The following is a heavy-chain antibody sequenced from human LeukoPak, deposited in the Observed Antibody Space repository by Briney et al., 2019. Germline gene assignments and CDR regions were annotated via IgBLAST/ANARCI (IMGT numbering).Heavy chain of an antibody. CDR1: GGSISTSNYY. CDR3: ARQASDYFYYYMDV. J-gene: IGHJ6*03. V-gene: IGHV4-39*01. CDR2: IYYSGTT. Sequence: SXTLSLTCTVSGGSISTSNYYWGWIRQPPGKGLEWIGTIYYSGTTYYNPSLESRVTISEDTSKNQFSLMLRSVTAADTAVYFCARQASDYFYYYMDVWGKGTTVTVSS.